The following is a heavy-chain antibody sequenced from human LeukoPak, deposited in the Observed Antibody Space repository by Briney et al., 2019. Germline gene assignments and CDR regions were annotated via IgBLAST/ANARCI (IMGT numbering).Heavy chain of an antibody. CDR1: GFTFSCYS. J-gene: IGHJ4*02. V-gene: IGHV3-21*01. Sequence: PGGSLRLSCAASGFTFSCYSMNWVRQAPGKGLEWVSSISSSSSYIYYADSVKGRFTISRDNAKNSLYLQMNSLRAEDTAVYYCARVPPLDYDFWSGYPDYWGQGTLVTVSS. CDR3: ARVPPLDYDFWSGYPDY. D-gene: IGHD3-3*01. CDR2: ISSSSSYI.